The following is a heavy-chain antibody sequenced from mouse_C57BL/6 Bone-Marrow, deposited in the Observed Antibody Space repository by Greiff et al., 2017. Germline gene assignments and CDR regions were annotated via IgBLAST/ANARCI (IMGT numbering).Heavy chain of an antibody. J-gene: IGHJ2*01. CDR1: GYTFTSYW. Sequence: QVQLQQPGAELVRPGTSVKLSCKASGYTFTSYWMHWVKQRPGQGLEWIGVIDPSDSYTNYNQKFKGKATLTVDTSSSTAYMQLSSLTSEDSAVYYCARERLYYFDYWGQGTTLTVSS. V-gene: IGHV1-59*01. D-gene: IGHD3-3*01. CDR3: ARERLYYFDY. CDR2: IDPSDSYT.